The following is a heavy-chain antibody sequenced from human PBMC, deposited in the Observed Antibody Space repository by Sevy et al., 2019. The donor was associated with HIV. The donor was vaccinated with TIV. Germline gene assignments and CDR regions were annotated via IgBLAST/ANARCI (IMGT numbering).Heavy chain of an antibody. J-gene: IGHJ6*02. V-gene: IGHV3-48*01. Sequence: GESLKISCAASGFTFSSYSMNWVRQAPGKGLEWVSYISSSSSTIYYADSVKGRFTISRDNAKNSLYLQMNSLRAEDTAVYYCARERSVGIAAAGTYYYYGMDVWGQGTTVTVSS. CDR2: ISSSSSTI. CDR3: ARERSVGIAAAGTYYYYGMDV. D-gene: IGHD6-13*01. CDR1: GFTFSSYS.